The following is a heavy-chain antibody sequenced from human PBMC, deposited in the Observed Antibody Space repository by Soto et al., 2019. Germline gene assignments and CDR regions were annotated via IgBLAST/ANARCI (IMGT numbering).Heavy chain of an antibody. CDR3: ARVSGSYYYGMDV. Sequence: SEAQSISSTVSGDSICNSNWWRWVRQPPGKGLEWIGEIYHSGSTNYNPSLKSRVTISVDKSKNQFSLKLSSVTAADTAVYYCARVSGSYYYGMDVWGQGTTVT. J-gene: IGHJ6*02. D-gene: IGHD1-26*01. CDR2: IYHSGST. V-gene: IGHV4-4*02. CDR1: GDSICNSNW.